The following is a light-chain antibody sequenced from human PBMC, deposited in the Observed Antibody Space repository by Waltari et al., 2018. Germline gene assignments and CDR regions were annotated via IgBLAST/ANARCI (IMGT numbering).Light chain of an antibody. CDR1: SSDVGGHNY. CDR2: EVS. CDR3: SSYAGSNNVV. V-gene: IGLV2-8*01. J-gene: IGLJ2*01. Sequence: QSALTQPPSASGSPGQSVTISCPGTSSDVGGHNYVSWYQQHPGKAPKLMIYEVSKRPSGVPDRVSGSKSGNTASLTVSGLQAEDEADYYCSSYAGSNNVVFGGGTKLTVL.